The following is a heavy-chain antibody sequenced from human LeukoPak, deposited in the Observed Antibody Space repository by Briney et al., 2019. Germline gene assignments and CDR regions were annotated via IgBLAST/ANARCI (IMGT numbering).Heavy chain of an antibody. J-gene: IGHJ6*02. D-gene: IGHD6-6*01. CDR3: ARYPEYSSSQYYYYYYGMDV. CDR2: INHSGST. CDR1: GGSISSSSYY. V-gene: IGHV4-39*07. Sequence: ETLSLTCTVSGGSISSSSYYWSWIRQPPGKGLEWIGEINHSGSTNYNPSLKSRVTISVDTSKNQFSLKLSSVTAADTAVYYCARYPEYSSSQYYYYYYGMDVWGQGTTVTVSS.